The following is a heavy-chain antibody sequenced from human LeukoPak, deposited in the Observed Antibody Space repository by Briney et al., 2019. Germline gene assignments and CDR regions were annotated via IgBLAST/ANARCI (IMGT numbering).Heavy chain of an antibody. CDR3: ARGSNDYRDYSFDY. CDR2: TYYRSKWSN. Sequence: SQTLSLTCAISGDSVSSNSAAWNWIRQSPSRGFEWLGRTYYRSKWSNNYAVSVKSRITINSDTSKNQFALQLNSVTPEDTAVYYCARGSNDYRDYSFDYWGQGTLVTVSS. CDR1: GDSVSSNSAA. J-gene: IGHJ4*02. D-gene: IGHD4-17*01. V-gene: IGHV6-1*01.